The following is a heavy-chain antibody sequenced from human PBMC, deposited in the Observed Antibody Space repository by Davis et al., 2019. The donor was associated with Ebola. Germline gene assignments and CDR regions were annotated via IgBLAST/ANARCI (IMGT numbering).Heavy chain of an antibody. V-gene: IGHV1-69*13. J-gene: IGHJ4*02. Sequence: SVKVSCKASGYTFTSYGISWVRQAPGQGLEWMGGIIPIFGTANYAQKFQGRVTITADESTSTAYMELSSLRSEDTAVYYCARVDCSGGSCYPDYWGQGTLVTVSS. CDR3: ARVDCSGGSCYPDY. CDR2: IIPIFGTA. D-gene: IGHD2-15*01. CDR1: GYTFTSYG.